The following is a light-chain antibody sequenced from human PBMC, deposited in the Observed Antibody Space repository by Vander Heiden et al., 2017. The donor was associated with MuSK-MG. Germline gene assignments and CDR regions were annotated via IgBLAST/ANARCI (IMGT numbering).Light chain of an antibody. V-gene: IGLV2-14*03. CDR1: SSDVGNYDF. CDR3: SSYTTSSTM. CDR2: DVT. Sequence: SPPPQPASVSGPPGQSITISCTGTSSDVGNYDFVSWHQQHPGKAPKLLIYDVTSRPSGVSNRCSGSKSGNTASLTISGLQAEDEADYYCSSYTTSSTMFGGGTKLTVL. J-gene: IGLJ3*02.